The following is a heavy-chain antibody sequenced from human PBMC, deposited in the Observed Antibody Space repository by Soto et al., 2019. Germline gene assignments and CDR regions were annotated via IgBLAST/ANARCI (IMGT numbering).Heavy chain of an antibody. Sequence: QVQLVQSGAEVKKPGASVKVSCKASGYDFSSYGISWVRQAPGQGLEWMGWISASNGNRDYAQQFQGRVTMTSDTSRTTDYMELRSLRSDDTALYYCVRDPQRNDYWGQGTLVNVSS. D-gene: IGHD2-2*01. J-gene: IGHJ4*02. V-gene: IGHV1-18*04. CDR1: GYDFSSYG. CDR2: ISASNGNR. CDR3: VRDPQRNDY.